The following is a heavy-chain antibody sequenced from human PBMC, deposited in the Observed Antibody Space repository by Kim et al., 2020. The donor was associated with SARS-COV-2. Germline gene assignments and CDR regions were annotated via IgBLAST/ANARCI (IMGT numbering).Heavy chain of an antibody. CDR1: GFTFTNYA. D-gene: IGHD2-15*01. J-gene: IGHJ5*02. V-gene: IGHV3-23*01. CDR2: IGGSGATT. Sequence: GGSLRLSCAASGFTFTNYAMTWVRQAPGKGLEWVSGIGGSGATTYYADSVKGRFTISRDNSKNTLYPQMNSLRAEDTAVYYCAKSSYCSGGSCLFDPWGQGTLVTVSS. CDR3: AKSSYCSGGSCLFDP.